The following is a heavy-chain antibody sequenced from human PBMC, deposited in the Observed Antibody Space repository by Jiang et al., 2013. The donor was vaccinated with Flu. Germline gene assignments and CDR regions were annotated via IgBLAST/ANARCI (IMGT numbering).Heavy chain of an antibody. D-gene: IGHD2-21*02. J-gene: IGHJ4*02. Sequence: RQAPGAGLEWMGWISTSSGNTYYVQTLQGRVSMTTDTSTSTAYMELRSLRSDDTAVYYCVRDSMTAPWNFDYWGQGTLATVSS. CDR3: VRDSMTAPWNFDY. V-gene: IGHV1-18*01. CDR2: ISTSSGNT.